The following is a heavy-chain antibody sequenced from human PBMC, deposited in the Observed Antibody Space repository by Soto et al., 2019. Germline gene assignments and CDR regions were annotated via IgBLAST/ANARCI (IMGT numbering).Heavy chain of an antibody. CDR3: ERGPFYNIVVVTAISDV. V-gene: IGHV3-21*01. D-gene: IGHD2-21*02. J-gene: IGHJ6*02. CDR2: ISSSSSYI. Sequence: GGSLRLSCAASGFTFSSYSMNWVRQAPGKGLEWVSSISSSSSYIYYADSVKGRFTISRDNAKNSLYLQMNSLRAEDTAVYYCERGPFYNIVVVTAISDVWCQGITVTVS. CDR1: GFTFSSYS.